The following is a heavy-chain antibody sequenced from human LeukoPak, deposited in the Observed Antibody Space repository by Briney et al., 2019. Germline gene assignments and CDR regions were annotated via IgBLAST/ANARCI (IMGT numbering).Heavy chain of an antibody. D-gene: IGHD5-18*01. V-gene: IGHV3-23*01. Sequence: GGSLRLSCAASGFTFSSYEMNWVRQAPGKGLEWVSAISGSGGSTYYADSVKGRFTISRDNSKNTLYLQMNSLRAEDTAVYYCAKDERVDTAMASFDYWGQGTLVTVSS. CDR2: ISGSGGST. J-gene: IGHJ4*02. CDR3: AKDERVDTAMASFDY. CDR1: GFTFSSYE.